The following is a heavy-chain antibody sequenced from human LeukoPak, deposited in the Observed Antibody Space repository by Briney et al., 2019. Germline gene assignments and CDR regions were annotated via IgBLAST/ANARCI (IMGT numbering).Heavy chain of an antibody. CDR1: GFSFSNYG. D-gene: IGHD6-19*01. CDR3: ERDPSDYEWQRGWYRDF. Sequence: GGSLRLSCAASGFSFSNYGMSWFRQAPGKGLEWVSTRADEAHYADSVRGRLTIFRDNSKSTLALHMSNLRVEDTAVYYCERDPSDYEWQRGWYRDFWGRGSQVTVSS. CDR2: RADEA. J-gene: IGHJ4*01. V-gene: IGHV3-23*01.